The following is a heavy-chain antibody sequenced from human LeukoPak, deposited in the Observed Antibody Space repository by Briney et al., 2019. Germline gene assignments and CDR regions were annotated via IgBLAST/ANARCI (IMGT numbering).Heavy chain of an antibody. Sequence: PGGSLRLSCEASGITFSHYWMHWVRQAPGKGLVWVSRTNTDGSSTSYVDSVKGRFTISRDSAKNTMYLQMNSLRAEDTAMYYCVPTDSSGLDWGQGTLVTVSS. J-gene: IGHJ4*02. V-gene: IGHV3-74*01. CDR2: TNTDGSST. D-gene: IGHD3-22*01. CDR1: GITFSHYW. CDR3: VPTDSSGLD.